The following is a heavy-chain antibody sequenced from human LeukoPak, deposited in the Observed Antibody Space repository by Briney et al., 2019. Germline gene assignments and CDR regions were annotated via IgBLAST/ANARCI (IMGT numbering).Heavy chain of an antibody. CDR2: ISSSSSTI. CDR3: ARWSMYQLLYYYYYMDV. CDR1: GFTFSSYA. J-gene: IGHJ6*03. Sequence: PGGSLRPSCAASGFTFSSYAMSWVRQAPGKGLEWVSYISSSSSTIYYADSVKGRFTISRDNAKNSLYLQMNSLRAEDTAVYYCARWSMYQLLYYYYYMDVWGKGTTVTVSS. V-gene: IGHV3-48*01. D-gene: IGHD2-2*01.